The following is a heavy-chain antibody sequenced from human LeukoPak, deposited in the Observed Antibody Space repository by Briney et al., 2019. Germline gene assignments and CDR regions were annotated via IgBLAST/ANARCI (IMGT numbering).Heavy chain of an antibody. V-gene: IGHV3-30-3*01. J-gene: IGHJ4*02. Sequence: GGSLRLSCAASGFTFSSYAMHWVRQAPGKGLEWVAVISYDGSNKYYADSVKGRFTISRDNAKNTLYLQMNSLRVEDTAVYYCAKAARYYYDSSGQWGFDYWGQGTPVTVSS. CDR3: AKAARYYYDSSGQWGFDY. CDR1: GFTFSSYA. D-gene: IGHD3-22*01. CDR2: ISYDGSNK.